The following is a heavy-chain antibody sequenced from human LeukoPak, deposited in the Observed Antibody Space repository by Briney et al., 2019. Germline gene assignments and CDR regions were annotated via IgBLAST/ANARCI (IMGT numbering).Heavy chain of an antibody. CDR1: GFTISTYW. CDR2: IKQDGSEK. D-gene: IGHD3-16*01. Sequence: GGSLRLSCAASGFTISTYWMSWVRQAPGKGLEWVANIKQDGSEKYYVDSVKGRFTISKDNAKNSLYLQMNGLRAEDTAVYYCARLRNFDYWGQGTLVTVSS. J-gene: IGHJ4*02. CDR3: ARLRNFDY. V-gene: IGHV3-7*01.